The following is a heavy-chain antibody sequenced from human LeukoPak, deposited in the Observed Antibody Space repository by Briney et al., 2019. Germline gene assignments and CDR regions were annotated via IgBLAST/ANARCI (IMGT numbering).Heavy chain of an antibody. V-gene: IGHV4-39*01. CDR2: IYYSGST. Sequence: PSETLSLTCTVSGGSISSSSYYWGWIRQPPGKGLEWIGSIYYSGSTYYNPSLKSRVTISVDTSKNQFSLKLSSETAADTAVYYCARLSGYPDHWGQGTLVTVSS. J-gene: IGHJ4*02. CDR3: ARLSGYPDH. D-gene: IGHD3-22*01. CDR1: GGSISSSSYY.